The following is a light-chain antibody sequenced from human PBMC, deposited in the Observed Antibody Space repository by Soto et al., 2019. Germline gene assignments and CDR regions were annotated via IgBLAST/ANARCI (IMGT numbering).Light chain of an antibody. CDR3: GAEHGSGSNFVYV. J-gene: IGLJ1*01. V-gene: IGLV9-49*01. CDR2: VGTGGIVG. Sequence: QSVLTQPPSASASLGASVTLTCTLSSGYRNYEVDWYQQRPGKGPRFVMRVGTGGIVGSKGDGIPDRFSVLGSGLNRYLTIRNIQEEDEIDYHCGAEHGSGSNFVYVFGTGTKVTVL. CDR1: SGYRNYE.